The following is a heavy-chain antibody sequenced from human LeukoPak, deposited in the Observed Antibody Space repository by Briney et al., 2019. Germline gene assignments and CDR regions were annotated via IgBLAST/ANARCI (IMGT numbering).Heavy chain of an antibody. CDR3: ARDRGYSTFDY. J-gene: IGHJ4*02. CDR1: AFTISSYW. D-gene: IGHD4-23*01. V-gene: IGHV3-7*01. Sequence: GGSLRLSCEASAFTISSYWMSWVRQPPGKGLEWVANMKEDGGEINYVDSVKGRFTISRDNAKNSLFLQMNSLRVEDTAVYYCARDRGYSTFDYWGQGTLVTVSS. CDR2: MKEDGGEI.